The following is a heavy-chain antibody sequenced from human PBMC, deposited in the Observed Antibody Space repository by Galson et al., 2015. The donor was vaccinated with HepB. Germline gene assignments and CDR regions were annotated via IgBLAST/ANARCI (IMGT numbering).Heavy chain of an antibody. CDR1: GFTFRNYY. Sequence: SLRLSCAASGFTFRNYYMNWIRQAPEKGLEWVSYISTTGSTIYYADSVKGRFTISRDNAKNSLYLQMNSLRAEDTAVYYCAREGRYTPDYHHYIDVWGKGTTVTVSS. V-gene: IGHV3-11*01. D-gene: IGHD5-24*01. J-gene: IGHJ6*03. CDR2: ISTTGSTI. CDR3: AREGRYTPDYHHYIDV.